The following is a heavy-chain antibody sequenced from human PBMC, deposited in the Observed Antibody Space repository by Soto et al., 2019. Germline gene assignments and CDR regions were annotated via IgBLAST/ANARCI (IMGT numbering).Heavy chain of an antibody. CDR1: GDSVSSDNYY. CDR3: ARDIRGYSRAFDY. CDR2: IYSSGST. V-gene: IGHV4-61*01. D-gene: IGHD5-18*01. J-gene: IGHJ4*02. Sequence: QVQLQESGPGLVKPSETLSLTCTVSGDSVSSDNYYWTWIRQPPGKGLEWIGYIYSSGSTNYNPSLKSRVTISLDTSSNQFSLKLTSVTAADTAVYYCARDIRGYSRAFDYWAREPWSPSPQ.